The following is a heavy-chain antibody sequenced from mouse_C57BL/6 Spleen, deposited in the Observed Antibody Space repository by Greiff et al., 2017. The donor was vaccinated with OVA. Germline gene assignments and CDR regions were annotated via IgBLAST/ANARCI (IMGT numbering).Heavy chain of an antibody. D-gene: IGHD2-5*01. CDR1: GYTFTSYW. CDR2: IHPNSGST. CDR3: ASCYSNPGGFAY. Sequence: QVQLQQPGAELVKPGASVKLSCKASGYTFTSYWMHWVKQRPGQGLEWIGMIHPNSGSTNYNEKFKSKATLTVDKSSSTAYMQLSSLTSEDSAVSYCASCYSNPGGFAYWGQGTLVTVSA. J-gene: IGHJ3*01. V-gene: IGHV1-64*01.